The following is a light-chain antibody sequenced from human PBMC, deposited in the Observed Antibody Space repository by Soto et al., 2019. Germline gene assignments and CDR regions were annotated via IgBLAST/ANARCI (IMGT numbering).Light chain of an antibody. V-gene: IGLV2-14*01. CDR2: EVT. J-gene: IGLJ1*01. Sequence: QSVLTQPASVSGSPGQSITISCTGTSSDVGAYNYVSWYQHHPGKAPKLMIYEVTNRPSGVSDRFSGSKSGNTASLTISGLQAEDEAAYYCSSYKSSSSRLFGTGTKVTVL. CDR3: SSYKSSSSRL. CDR1: SSDVGAYNY.